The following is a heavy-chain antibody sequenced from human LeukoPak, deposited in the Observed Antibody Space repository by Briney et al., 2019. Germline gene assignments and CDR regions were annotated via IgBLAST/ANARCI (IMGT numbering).Heavy chain of an antibody. D-gene: IGHD3-22*01. V-gene: IGHV4-61*02. CDR2: IYTSGST. CDR1: GGSISSGSYY. Sequence: SETLSLTCTVSGGSISSGSYYWSWIRQPAGKGLEWIGRIYTSGSTNYNPSLKSRVTISVDASKNQFSLKLSSETAADTAVYYCAREDYYDSSGYYLDCWGQGTLVTVSS. CDR3: AREDYYDSSGYYLDC. J-gene: IGHJ4*02.